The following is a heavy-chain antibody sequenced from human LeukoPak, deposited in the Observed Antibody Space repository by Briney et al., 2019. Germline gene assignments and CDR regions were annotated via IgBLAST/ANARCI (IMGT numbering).Heavy chain of an antibody. CDR3: ARAPRGRDGYNPYYFDY. J-gene: IGHJ4*02. Sequence: TGGSLRLSCTASGFTVSSNCMSWVRQAPGKGLEWVSLIYSVGDTYYADSVKGRFTISRDNSKNTLYLQMNSLRAKDTAVYYCARAPRGRDGYNPYYFDYWGQGTLVTFSS. CDR1: GFTVSSNC. V-gene: IGHV3-53*01. D-gene: IGHD5-24*01. CDR2: IYSVGDT.